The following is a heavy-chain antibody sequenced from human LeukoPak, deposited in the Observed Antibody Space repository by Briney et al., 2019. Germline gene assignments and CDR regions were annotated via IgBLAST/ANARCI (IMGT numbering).Heavy chain of an antibody. CDR1: GFTFSGQG. CDR2: ISYDGSHR. CDR3: ARGRTGTSRDNFDY. J-gene: IGHJ4*02. Sequence: GGSLRLSCAASGFTFSGQGMHWVRQAPGKGLEWVAVISYDGSHRYYADSVKGRFTISRDNSENTLFLQMISLRPEDTAIYYCARGRTGTSRDNFDYWGQGTLVTVSS. V-gene: IGHV3-30*03. D-gene: IGHD1/OR15-1a*01.